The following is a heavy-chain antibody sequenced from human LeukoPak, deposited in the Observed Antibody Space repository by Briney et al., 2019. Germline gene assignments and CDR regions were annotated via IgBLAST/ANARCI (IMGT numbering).Heavy chain of an antibody. CDR3: TSPSTGYSSSWSHAPSDY. CDR2: IKSKTDGGTT. J-gene: IGHJ4*02. CDR1: GFTFSNAW. V-gene: IGHV3-15*01. D-gene: IGHD6-13*01. Sequence: TGGSLRLSCAASGFTFSNAWMSWVRQAPGKGLEWVGRIKSKTDGGTTDYAAPVKGRFTISRDDSKNTLYLQMNSLKTEDTAVYYCTSPSTGYSSSWSHAPSDYWGQGTLVTVSS.